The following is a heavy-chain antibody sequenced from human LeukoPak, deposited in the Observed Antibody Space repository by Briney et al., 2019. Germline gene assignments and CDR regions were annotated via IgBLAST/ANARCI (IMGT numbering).Heavy chain of an antibody. CDR1: GGSISSGSYY. Sequence: PSETLSLTCTVSGGSISSGSYYWSWIRQPAGKGLEWIGHIYSSGSTNYNPSLRSRATISIDTSSNEFSLKLSSVTAADTAVYYCVSSGYNPRFYYYYLDVWGKGTTVTISS. V-gene: IGHV4-61*09. D-gene: IGHD3-22*01. J-gene: IGHJ6*03. CDR2: IYSSGST. CDR3: VSSGYNPRFYYYYLDV.